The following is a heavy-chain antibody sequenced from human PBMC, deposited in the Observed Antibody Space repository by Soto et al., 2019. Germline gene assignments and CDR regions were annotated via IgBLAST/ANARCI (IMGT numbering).Heavy chain of an antibody. CDR1: GYSFTGYY. Sequence: QEHLVQSGAEVKRPGASLKVSCKASGYSFTGYYIHWVRQAPGQGLEWMGWINPDSGATNYAQNFQGRVTLTSDTSISTASMDLTSLTSDDTAVYYCARGDYGTGGYPFPYFDYWDQGTLVIVSS. J-gene: IGHJ4*02. CDR2: INPDSGAT. V-gene: IGHV1-2*02. D-gene: IGHD2-8*02. CDR3: ARGDYGTGGYPFPYFDY.